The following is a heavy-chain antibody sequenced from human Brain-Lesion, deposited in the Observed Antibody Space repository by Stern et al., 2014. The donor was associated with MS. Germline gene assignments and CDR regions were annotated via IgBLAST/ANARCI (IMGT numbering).Heavy chain of an antibody. Sequence: EDQLVESGGGLVKPGGSLRLSCAGSGFPFSNVWMHWVRQAPGKGLEWVARVKSRGDGGTADYGAPVKGRFTISRDDSKNTLYLQIDNLRAEDTAVYYCTTIGYSASRSGFFDFWGQGTLVTVSS. J-gene: IGHJ4*02. V-gene: IGHV3-15*05. CDR3: TTIGYSASRSGFFDF. CDR1: GFPFSNVW. D-gene: IGHD5-18*01. CDR2: VKSRGDGGTA.